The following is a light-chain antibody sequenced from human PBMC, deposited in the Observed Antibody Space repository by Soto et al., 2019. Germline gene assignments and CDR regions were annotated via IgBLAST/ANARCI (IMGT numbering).Light chain of an antibody. V-gene: IGKV3-20*01. CDR2: AAS. CDR1: QSVWNSY. CDR3: HHYNTATFT. Sequence: EIVLTQGPGTLSLSPGERATLACRASQSVWNSYVAWYQQKPGQTPRVLRYAASARATGIPDMFSGSGAGTDFTLTSSRLEPADFAVYSCHHYNTATFTFGHGTKVDIK. J-gene: IGKJ3*01.